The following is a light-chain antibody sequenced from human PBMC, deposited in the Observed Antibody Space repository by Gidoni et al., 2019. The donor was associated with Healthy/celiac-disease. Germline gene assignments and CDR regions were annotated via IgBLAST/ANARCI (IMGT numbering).Light chain of an antibody. V-gene: IGLV2-14*03. Sequence: QSALTPPASVSGSPGQSITISCTGTSSDVGGYNYASWYQQHPGKAPKLMIYDVSNRPSGVSNRFSGSKSGNTASLTISGLQAEDEADYYCSSYTSSSTRVFGTGTKVTVL. CDR2: DVS. CDR1: SSDVGGYNY. J-gene: IGLJ1*01. CDR3: SSYTSSSTRV.